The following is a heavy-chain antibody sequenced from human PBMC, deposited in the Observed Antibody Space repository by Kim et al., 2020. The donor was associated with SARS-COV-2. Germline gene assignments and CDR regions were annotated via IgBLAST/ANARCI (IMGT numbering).Heavy chain of an antibody. D-gene: IGHD6-19*01. V-gene: IGHV3-9*01. CDR1: GFTFGDYA. J-gene: IGHJ4*01. CDR3: ARDMGSGRPWTPGFFDY. Sequence: GGSLRLSCAASGFTFGDYAMHWVRQAPGKGLEWVSGISWNSGNICYADSVKGRVTISRDNAKNSLYLEMNSLRAEDTALYYCARDMGSGRPWTPGFFDYWGNRTPVTVSS. CDR2: ISWNSGNI.